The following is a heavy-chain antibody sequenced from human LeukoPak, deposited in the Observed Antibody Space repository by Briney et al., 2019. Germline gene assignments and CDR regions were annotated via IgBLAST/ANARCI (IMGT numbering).Heavy chain of an antibody. D-gene: IGHD4-17*01. V-gene: IGHV3-48*02. J-gene: IGHJ4*02. Sequence: GGSLRLSCAASGFTFSSYSMNWVRQAPGKGLEWVSYISSDSTTIYYAASVKGRFTISRDNAKNSLYLQMNSLRDEDTAVYFCARDYYGDYLFDHWGQGTLVTVSS. CDR2: ISSDSTTI. CDR1: GFTFSSYS. CDR3: ARDYYGDYLFDH.